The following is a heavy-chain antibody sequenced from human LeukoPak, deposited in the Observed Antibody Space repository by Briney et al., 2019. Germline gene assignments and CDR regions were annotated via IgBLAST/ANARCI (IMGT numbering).Heavy chain of an antibody. D-gene: IGHD6-13*01. J-gene: IGHJ6*02. Sequence: SETLSLTCAVYGGSFSGYYWSWLRQPPGKGLEWIGEINHSGSTNYNPSLKSRVTISVDTSKNQFSLKLSSVTAADTAVYYCARVLGYSSSWWSPLYGMDVWGQGTTVTVSS. CDR2: INHSGST. CDR3: ARVLGYSSSWWSPLYGMDV. V-gene: IGHV4-34*01. CDR1: GGSFSGYY.